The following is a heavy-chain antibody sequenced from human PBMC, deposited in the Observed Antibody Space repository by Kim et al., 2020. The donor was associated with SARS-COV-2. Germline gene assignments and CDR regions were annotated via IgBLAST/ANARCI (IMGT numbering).Heavy chain of an antibody. Sequence: ASVKVSCKASGYTFTSYYMHWVRQAPGQGLEWMGIINPSGGSTSYAQKFQGRVTMTRDTSTSTVYMELSSLRSEDTAVYYCARDTNYYGSGSYYYGMDVWGQGTTVTVSS. J-gene: IGHJ6*02. D-gene: IGHD3-10*01. CDR3: ARDTNYYGSGSYYYGMDV. CDR2: INPSGGST. CDR1: GYTFTSYY. V-gene: IGHV1-46*01.